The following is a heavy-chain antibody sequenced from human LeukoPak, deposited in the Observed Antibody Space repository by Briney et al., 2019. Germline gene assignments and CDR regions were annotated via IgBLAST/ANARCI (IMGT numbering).Heavy chain of an antibody. CDR2: INHSGST. J-gene: IGHJ6*04. CDR1: GDSISNSY. Sequence: SETLSLTCSVSGDSISNSYWSWIRQPPGKGLEWIGEINHSGSTNYNPSLKSRITISVDTSKNQFSLKLSSVTAADTAVYYCARAYGANSVGDVWGKGTTVTISS. V-gene: IGHV4-34*01. D-gene: IGHD4-23*01. CDR3: ARAYGANSVGDV.